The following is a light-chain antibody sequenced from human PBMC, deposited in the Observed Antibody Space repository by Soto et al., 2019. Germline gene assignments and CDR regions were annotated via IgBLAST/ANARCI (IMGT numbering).Light chain of an antibody. CDR1: SSDVGVYNY. J-gene: IGLJ1*01. V-gene: IGLV2-11*01. Sequence: QSALTQPRSVSGSPGLSVTISCTGTSSDVGVYNYVSWYQQYPGKAPKIMIYDVSKRPSGVPDRFSGSKSDNTASLTISGLQAEDEADYYCCSYAGSYAFVFGIGTKVTVL. CDR2: DVS. CDR3: CSYAGSYAFV.